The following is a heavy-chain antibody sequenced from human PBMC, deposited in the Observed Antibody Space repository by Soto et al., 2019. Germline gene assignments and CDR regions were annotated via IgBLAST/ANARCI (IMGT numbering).Heavy chain of an antibody. CDR3: ARDNGDYASGYFDY. J-gene: IGHJ4*02. V-gene: IGHV4-30-2*01. CDR1: GGSISSGGYS. Sequence: SETLSLTCAVSGGSISSGGYSWSWIRQPPGKGLEWIGYIYHSGSTYYNPSLKSRVTISVDRSKNQFSLKLSSVTAADTAVYYCARDNGDYASGYFDYWGQGTLVTVSS. CDR2: IYHSGST. D-gene: IGHD4-17*01.